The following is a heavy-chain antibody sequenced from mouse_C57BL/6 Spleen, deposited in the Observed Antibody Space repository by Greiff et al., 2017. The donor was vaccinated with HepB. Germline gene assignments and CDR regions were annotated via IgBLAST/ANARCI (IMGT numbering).Heavy chain of an antibody. CDR2: IYPGSGST. V-gene: IGHV1-55*01. Sequence: QVQLKQPGAELVKPGASVKMSCKASGYSFTSYWITWVKQRPGQGLEWIGDIYPGSGSTNYNEKFKSKATLTVDTSSSTAYMQLSSLTSEDSAVYYCARLETAQAHYAMDYWGQGTSVTVSS. CDR3: ARLETAQAHYAMDY. J-gene: IGHJ4*01. D-gene: IGHD3-2*02. CDR1: GYSFTSYW.